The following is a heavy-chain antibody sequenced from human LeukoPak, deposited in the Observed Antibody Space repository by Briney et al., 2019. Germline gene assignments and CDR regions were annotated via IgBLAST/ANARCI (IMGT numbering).Heavy chain of an antibody. V-gene: IGHV1-18*04. D-gene: IGHD2-2*01. CDR1: GYTLTSYG. Sequence: ASVKVSCKASGYTLTSYGISWVRQAPGQGLEWMGWISAYNGNTNYAQKLQGRVTMTTDTSTSTAYMELRSPRSDDTAVYYCARDEDIVVVPAAMFYWGQGTLVTVSS. CDR3: ARDEDIVVVPAAMFY. J-gene: IGHJ4*02. CDR2: ISAYNGNT.